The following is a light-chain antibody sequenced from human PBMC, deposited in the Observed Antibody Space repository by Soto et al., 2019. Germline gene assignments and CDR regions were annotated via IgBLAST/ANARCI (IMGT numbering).Light chain of an antibody. J-gene: IGKJ3*01. Sequence: EIVMTQSPATLSVSPGERATLSCTASQSVSGNLAWYQQKPGQVPRLLIYGASTRATGIPARFSGSASGTEFTLTISSLQSEDFAVYYCQQYNNWPFTFGPGTKVDIK. CDR2: GAS. V-gene: IGKV3D-15*01. CDR3: QQYNNWPFT. CDR1: QSVSGN.